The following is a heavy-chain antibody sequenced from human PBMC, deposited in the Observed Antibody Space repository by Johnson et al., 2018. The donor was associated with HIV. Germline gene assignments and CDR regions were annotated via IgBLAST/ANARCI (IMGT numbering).Heavy chain of an antibody. D-gene: IGHD2-15*01. CDR3: ARERINDGFDI. Sequence: QEQLVESGGGVVQPGKSLRLSCAASGFTFSSYAMHWVRQAPGKGLEWVALISYDGSNKYYGDSVKGRFTLSRDNSKNTVYLQMNRLRAEDTAVYYCARERINDGFDIWGQGTMVTVSS. CDR2: ISYDGSNK. CDR1: GFTFSSYA. V-gene: IGHV3-30*04. J-gene: IGHJ3*02.